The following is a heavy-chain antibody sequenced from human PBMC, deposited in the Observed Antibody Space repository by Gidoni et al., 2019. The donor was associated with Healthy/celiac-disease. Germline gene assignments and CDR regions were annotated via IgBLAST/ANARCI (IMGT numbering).Heavy chain of an antibody. CDR3: ARARMGRGDYYYGMDV. Sequence: EVQLVESGGGLVQPGESLRLSCAASGFTISSNYMSWVRQAPGKGLECVSVIYSGCSTYYADSVKGRFTISRHNSKNTLYLQMNSLRAEDTAVYYCARARMGRGDYYYGMDVWGQGTTVTVSS. CDR2: IYSGCST. V-gene: IGHV3-53*04. D-gene: IGHD3-10*01. CDR1: GFTISSNY. J-gene: IGHJ6*02.